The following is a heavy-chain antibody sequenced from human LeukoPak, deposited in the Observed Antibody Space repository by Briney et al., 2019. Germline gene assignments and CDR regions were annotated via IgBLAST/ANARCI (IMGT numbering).Heavy chain of an antibody. V-gene: IGHV3-48*03. CDR1: GFTFSTYE. Sequence: PGGSLTLSCSASGFTFSTYEMNWVRQAAGKGLEWVSYISSSGSTIYYADSVKGRFTISRDNAKNSLYLQMNSLRAEDTSVYYCARDCGGVSCYGPYDAFDIWGQGTMVTVSS. D-gene: IGHD2-15*01. J-gene: IGHJ3*02. CDR3: ARDCGGVSCYGPYDAFDI. CDR2: ISSSGSTI.